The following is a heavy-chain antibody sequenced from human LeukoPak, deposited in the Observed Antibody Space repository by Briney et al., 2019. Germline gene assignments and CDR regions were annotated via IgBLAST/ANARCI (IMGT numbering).Heavy chain of an antibody. CDR1: GDSVSSNSGS. D-gene: IGHD7-27*01. Sequence: SQTLSLTCAISGDSVSSNSGSWSWIRQPPSRGPEWLGRIYYRSRWHYEYAVSVQNRISISPDTTTNQFSLQLNSMSPDDSAVYYCVSGGDWGFGWYFDVWGRGALVTVSS. CDR3: VSGGDWGFGWYFDV. V-gene: IGHV6-1*01. CDR2: IYYRSRWHY. J-gene: IGHJ2*01.